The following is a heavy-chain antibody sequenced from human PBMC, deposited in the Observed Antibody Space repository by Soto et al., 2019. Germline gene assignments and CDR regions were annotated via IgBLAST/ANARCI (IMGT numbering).Heavy chain of an antibody. CDR1: GGSINNGDYY. Sequence: SETLSLTCTVSGGSINNGDYYWTWIRQSPEKGLEWIGYIYYSGSTYYNPSLKSRVTISIDTSMNQFSLKLTSVTAADTAVYYCARSSQYSYDSTEGNFDSWGRGTLVTVPS. D-gene: IGHD3-22*01. CDR2: IYYSGST. CDR3: ARSSQYSYDSTEGNFDS. V-gene: IGHV4-30-4*01. J-gene: IGHJ4*02.